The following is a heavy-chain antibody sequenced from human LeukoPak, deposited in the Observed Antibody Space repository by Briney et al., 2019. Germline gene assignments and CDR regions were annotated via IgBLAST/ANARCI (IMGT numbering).Heavy chain of an antibody. CDR1: GGSISSGDYY. CDR3: ARLPDYDILTGYYKNWFDP. J-gene: IGHJ5*02. V-gene: IGHV4-30-4*01. D-gene: IGHD3-9*01. Sequence: PSETLSLTCTVSGGSISSGDYYWSWIRQPPGKGLEWIGYIYYSGSTYYNPSLKSRVTISVDTSKNQYSLKLSSVTAADTAVYYCARLPDYDILTGYYKNWFDPWGQGTLVTVSS. CDR2: IYYSGST.